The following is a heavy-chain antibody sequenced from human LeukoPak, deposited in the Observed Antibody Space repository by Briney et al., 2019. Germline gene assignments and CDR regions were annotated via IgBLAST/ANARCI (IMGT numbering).Heavy chain of an antibody. D-gene: IGHD2-2*02. CDR3: ARGVPAAILDWFDP. Sequence: PSETLSLTCTVSGGSISSYYWSWIRQPPGKGLEWIGYIYYSGSTNYNPSLKSRVTISVDTSKNQFSLKLSSVTAADTAVYYCARGVPAAILDWFDPWGQGTLVTVSS. V-gene: IGHV4-59*08. CDR2: IYYSGST. CDR1: GGSISSYY. J-gene: IGHJ5*02.